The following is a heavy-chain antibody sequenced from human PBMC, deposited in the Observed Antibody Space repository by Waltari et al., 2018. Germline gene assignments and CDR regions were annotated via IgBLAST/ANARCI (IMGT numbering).Heavy chain of an antibody. V-gene: IGHV4-4*07. D-gene: IGHD3-16*01. CDR3: ARGPYDYVWGVAFDY. Sequence: QVQLQESGPGLVKPSETLSLPCTVSGCSISSYYWRWIRQPAGKGLEWIGRIYTSGSTNYNPSLKSRVTMSVDTSKNQFSLKLSSVTAADTAVYYCARGPYDYVWGVAFDYWGQGTLVTVSS. CDR1: GCSISSYY. J-gene: IGHJ4*02. CDR2: IYTSGST.